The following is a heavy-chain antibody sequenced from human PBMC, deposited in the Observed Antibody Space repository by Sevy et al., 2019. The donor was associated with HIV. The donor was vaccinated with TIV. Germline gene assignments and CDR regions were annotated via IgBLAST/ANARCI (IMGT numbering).Heavy chain of an antibody. J-gene: IGHJ3*02. CDR3: ARDRRSGSRESAFDI. CDR1: GGTFSSYA. CDR2: IIPIFGTA. D-gene: IGHD1-26*01. Sequence: SVKVSCKASGGTFSSYAISWVRQAPGQGLEWMGGIIPIFGTANYAQKFQGRVTITADKSTSTAYMELSSLRSEDTAVYDCARDRRSGSRESAFDIWGQGTMVTVSS. V-gene: IGHV1-69*06.